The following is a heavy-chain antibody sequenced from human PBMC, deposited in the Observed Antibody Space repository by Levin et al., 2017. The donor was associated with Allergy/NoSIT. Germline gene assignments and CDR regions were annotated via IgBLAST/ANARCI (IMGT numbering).Heavy chain of an antibody. V-gene: IGHV1-69*13. Sequence: SVKVSCKASGGTFSSYAISWVRQAPGQGLEWMGGIIPIFGTANYAQKFQGRVTITADESTSTAYMELSSLRSEDTAVYYCARVSDDSSGSLGPTDDYWGQGTLVTVSS. J-gene: IGHJ4*02. CDR2: IIPIFGTA. D-gene: IGHD3-22*01. CDR3: ARVSDDSSGSLGPTDDY. CDR1: GGTFSSYA.